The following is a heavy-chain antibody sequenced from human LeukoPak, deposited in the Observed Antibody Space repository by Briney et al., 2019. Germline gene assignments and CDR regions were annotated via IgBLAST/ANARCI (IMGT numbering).Heavy chain of an antibody. CDR1: GGSVSSGSYY. Sequence: SETLSLTCTVSGGSVSSGSYYWSWIRQPPGKGLEWIGYIYYSGSTNYNPSLKSRVTISVDTSKNQFSLKLSSVTAADTAVYYCASGYNSQYLDYWGQGTLVTVSS. CDR3: ASGYNSQYLDY. V-gene: IGHV4-61*01. J-gene: IGHJ4*02. CDR2: IYYSGST. D-gene: IGHD1-14*01.